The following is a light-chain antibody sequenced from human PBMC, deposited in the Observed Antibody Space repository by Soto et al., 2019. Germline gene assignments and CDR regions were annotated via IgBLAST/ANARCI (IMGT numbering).Light chain of an antibody. CDR3: KQYKEWPPFT. CDR2: GAS. J-gene: IGKJ5*01. CDR1: QSVSNN. Sequence: EIGVTQAPATLSVSPGETATLSCRASQSVSNNVAWYQQKPGQAPRLLILGASTRATGIPARFSGSGSGTEFTLSISSLQSEDFAVYYCKQYKEWPPFTFGQGTRLEIK. V-gene: IGKV3-15*01.